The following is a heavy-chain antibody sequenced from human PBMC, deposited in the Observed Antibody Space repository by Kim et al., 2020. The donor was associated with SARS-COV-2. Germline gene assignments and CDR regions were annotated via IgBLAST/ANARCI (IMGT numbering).Heavy chain of an antibody. CDR2: ISGSGGST. V-gene: IGHV3-23*01. CDR3: AKDSVLLWFGESMPGAFDI. Sequence: GGSLRLSCAASGFTFSSYAMSWVRQAPGKGLEWVSAISGSGGSTYYADSVKGRFTISRDNSKNTLYLQMNSLRAEDTAVYYCAKDSVLLWFGESMPGAFDIWGQGTMVTVSS. CDR1: GFTFSSYA. D-gene: IGHD3-10*01. J-gene: IGHJ3*02.